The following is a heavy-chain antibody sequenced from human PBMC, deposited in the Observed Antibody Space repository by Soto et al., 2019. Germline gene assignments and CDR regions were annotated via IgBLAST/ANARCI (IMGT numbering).Heavy chain of an antibody. CDR3: ATVTTPPFDY. J-gene: IGHJ4*02. CDR1: GFTFSSYG. Sequence: QVQLVESGGGVVQPGRSLRLSCAASGFTFSSYGMHWVRQAPGKGLEWVAVISYDGSNKYYADSVKGRFTISRDNSKNTLYLQMNSLRAEDTAVYYCATVTTPPFDYWGQGTLVTVSS. D-gene: IGHD4-17*01. CDR2: ISYDGSNK. V-gene: IGHV3-30*03.